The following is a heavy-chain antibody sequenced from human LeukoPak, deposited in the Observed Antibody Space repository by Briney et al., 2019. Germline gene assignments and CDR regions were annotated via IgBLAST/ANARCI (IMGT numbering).Heavy chain of an antibody. CDR2: ISSSGSTI. CDR3: ARAYYDILTGYYPFDY. J-gene: IGHJ4*02. CDR1: GFTFSSYE. V-gene: IGHV3-48*03. Sequence: GGSLRLSCAASGFTFSSYEMNWVRQAPGKGLEWVSCISSSGSTIYYADSVKGRFTISRDNAKNSLYLQMNSLRAEDTAVYYCARAYYDILTGYYPFDYWGQGTLVTVSS. D-gene: IGHD3-9*01.